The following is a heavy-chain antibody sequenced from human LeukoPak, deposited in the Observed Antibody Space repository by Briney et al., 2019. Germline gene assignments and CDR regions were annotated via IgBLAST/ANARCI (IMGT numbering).Heavy chain of an antibody. V-gene: IGHV3-7*01. CDR1: GFTFSSYW. Sequence: GGSLRLSCAASGFTFSSYWMSWVRQAPGKGLEWVANINQDGSEKYYVDSVKGRFTISRDSAKNSLYLQMSSLRAEDTAVYYCARERPTSSDAFDIWGQGTMVTVSS. D-gene: IGHD3-16*01. CDR3: ARERPTSSDAFDI. J-gene: IGHJ3*02. CDR2: INQDGSEK.